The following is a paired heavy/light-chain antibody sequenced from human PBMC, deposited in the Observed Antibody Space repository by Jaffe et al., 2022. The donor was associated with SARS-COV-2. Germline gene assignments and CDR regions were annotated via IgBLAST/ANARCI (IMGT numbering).Light chain of an antibody. CDR1: QGIRSY. J-gene: IGKJ1*01. V-gene: IGKV1-27*01. CDR3: QSYDGAPPT. CDR2: AAS. Sequence: DIQMTQSPSSLSASVGDRVTINCRASQGIRSYLAWYQQKPGKAPELLVYAASTLHSGVPSRFSGSGSGTNFTLAVSSLQPEDVATYYCQSYDGAPPTFGRGTKVEIK.
Heavy chain of an antibody. D-gene: IGHD2-15*01. J-gene: IGHJ4*02. CDR3: ARGTCFGGNCYFVYDY. CDR2: LNTYNGNP. V-gene: IGHV1-18*04. CDR1: GYNFRSYG. Sequence: QVQLVQSGAEVKNPGASVKVSCKTSGYNFRSYGISWVRQAPGQGLEWLGWLNTYNGNPNYAQKFQGRVTMITDTSTGTAFMELRSLTSDDTAVYYCARGTCFGGNCYFVYDYWGQGTQVTVSS.